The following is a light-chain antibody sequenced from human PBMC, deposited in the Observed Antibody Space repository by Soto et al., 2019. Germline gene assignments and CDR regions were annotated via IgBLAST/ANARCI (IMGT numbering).Light chain of an antibody. J-gene: IGKJ1*01. CDR1: QTISSW. CDR3: QQANSFPWP. CDR2: AAS. V-gene: IGKV1-12*01. Sequence: IQMTQSTSTLSGSVGDRVTITCRASQTISSWLAWYQQKPGKAPKLLIYAASSLQSGVPSRFSGSGSGTDFTLTISSLQPEDFAPYYCQQANSFPWPFGQGAMVDIK.